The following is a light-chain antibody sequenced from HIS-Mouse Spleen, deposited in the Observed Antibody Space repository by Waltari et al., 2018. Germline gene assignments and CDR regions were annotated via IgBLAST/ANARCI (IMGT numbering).Light chain of an antibody. J-gene: IGKJ3*01. CDR2: DAS. CDR1: QSVSSY. CDR3: QQRSNSFT. Sequence: EIVLTQSPATLSLSLGERATLSCRASQSVSSYLAWYQQKPGQAPRLLIYDASNRATGIPARFSGSGSGTDFTLTISSLEPEDFAVYYCQQRSNSFTFGPGTKVDIK. V-gene: IGKV3-11*01.